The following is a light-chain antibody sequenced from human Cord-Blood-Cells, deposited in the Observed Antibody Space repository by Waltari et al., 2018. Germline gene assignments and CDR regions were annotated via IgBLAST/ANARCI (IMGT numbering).Light chain of an antibody. CDR2: GAS. CDR1: QSVSSSY. CDR3: QQYGSSPLT. Sequence: EIVLTQSPGTLPLSPGERATLSCRASQSVSSSYLACYQQKPGQAPRLLIYGASSRATGIPDRFSGSGSGTDFTLTISRLEPEDFVVYYCQQYGSSPLTFGGGTKVEIK. J-gene: IGKJ4*01. V-gene: IGKV3-20*01.